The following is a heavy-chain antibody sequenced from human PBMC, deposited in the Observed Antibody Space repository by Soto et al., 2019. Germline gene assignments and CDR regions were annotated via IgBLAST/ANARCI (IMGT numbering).Heavy chain of an antibody. V-gene: IGHV4-59*11. D-gene: IGHD2-2*01. CDR3: ARRTSGWGYFDY. CDR2: IYYSGST. Sequence: SETLSLTCTVSGGSISSHYWSWIRQPPGKGLECIGDIYYSGSTNYNPSLKGRVNISLDTSKNQFSLKLSSVTAADTAVYYCARRTSGWGYFDYWGQGALVTVSS. J-gene: IGHJ4*02. CDR1: GGSISSHY.